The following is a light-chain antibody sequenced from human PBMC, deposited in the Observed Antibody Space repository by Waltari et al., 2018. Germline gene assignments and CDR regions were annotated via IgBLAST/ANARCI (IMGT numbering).Light chain of an antibody. J-gene: IGLJ1*01. CDR2: GNE. Sequence: QSALTQPPSTSGTPGQRVTISCSGTHSNIGLNTVNWYQVLPGTAPNLLIYGNEQRPSGVPDRFSASKSGSSASLAISGLQSEDEADYYCAAWDDRLFGPVFGTGTEVTVL. CDR1: HSNIGLNT. V-gene: IGLV1-44*01. CDR3: AAWDDRLFGPV.